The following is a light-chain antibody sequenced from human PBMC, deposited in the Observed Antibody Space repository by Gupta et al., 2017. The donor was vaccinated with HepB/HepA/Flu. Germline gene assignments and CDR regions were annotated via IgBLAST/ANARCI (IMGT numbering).Light chain of an antibody. J-gene: IGKJ1*01. Sequence: DIQMTQSPSTLSASVGDRVTITCRASQSVNYWLAWFQKKPGTAPKVLISKASSLESGVPSRFSGSGSGTEFTLTISSRQPDDFATYYCQHEDPSSWTFGQGTKVEIK. CDR1: QSVNYW. V-gene: IGKV1-5*03. CDR3: QHEDPSSWT. CDR2: KAS.